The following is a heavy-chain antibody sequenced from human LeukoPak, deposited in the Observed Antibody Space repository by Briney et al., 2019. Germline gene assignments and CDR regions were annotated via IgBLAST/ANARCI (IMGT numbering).Heavy chain of an antibody. D-gene: IGHD3-10*01. CDR1: GYTFTSYG. V-gene: IGHV1-18*01. CDR3: ARVDAVVRGVINWFDP. Sequence: ASVKVSCKASGYTFTSYGISWVRQAPGQGLEWMGWISTYNDNTNYPQKLQGRVTMTTDTSTRTAYMELTSLRSDDTAVYYCARVDAVVRGVINWFDPWGQGTLVTVSS. J-gene: IGHJ5*02. CDR2: ISTYNDNT.